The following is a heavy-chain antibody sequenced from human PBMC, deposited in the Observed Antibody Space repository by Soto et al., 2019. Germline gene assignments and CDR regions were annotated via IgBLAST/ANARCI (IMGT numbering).Heavy chain of an antibody. Sequence: QVQLQESGPGLVKPSQTLSLTCTVSGGSISSADYYWSWIRQPPGKGLEWIGYIYYSGSTYYNPSLKTRVSIAVDTATNQFSLKLSSLTAEDTAVYYCASSDREYYNWSNWYFDLWCRGTLVTVSS. V-gene: IGHV4-30-4*01. CDR3: ASSDREYYNWSNWYFDL. CDR1: GGSISSADYY. D-gene: IGHD1-1*01. J-gene: IGHJ2*01. CDR2: IYYSGST.